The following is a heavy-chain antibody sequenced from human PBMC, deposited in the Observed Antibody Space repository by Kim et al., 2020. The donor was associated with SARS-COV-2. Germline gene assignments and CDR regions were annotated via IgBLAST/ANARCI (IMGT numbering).Heavy chain of an antibody. CDR3: ARGSGTVRWFGELLGHNWFDP. CDR2: INHSGST. J-gene: IGHJ5*02. CDR1: GGSFSGYY. Sequence: SETLSLTCAVYGGSFSGYYWSWIRQPPGKGLEWIGEINHSGSTNYNPSLKSRVTISVDTSKNQFSLKLSSVTAADTAVYYCARGSGTVRWFGELLGHNWFDPWGQGTLVTVSS. V-gene: IGHV4-34*01. D-gene: IGHD3-10*01.